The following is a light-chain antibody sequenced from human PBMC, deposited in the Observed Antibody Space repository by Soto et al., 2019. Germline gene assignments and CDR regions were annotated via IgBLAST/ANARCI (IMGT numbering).Light chain of an antibody. CDR3: EHYNTWPRAT. CDR1: QSVNSN. V-gene: IGKV3-15*01. Sequence: ETVMTQSPATLSVSPGERATLSCRASQSVNSNLAWYQQRLGQAPRVLIYGASIRATGFPARFSGSGSGTEFNLTSSSLQFVEIGVYYYEHYNTWPRATFGG. CDR2: GAS. J-gene: IGKJ4*01.